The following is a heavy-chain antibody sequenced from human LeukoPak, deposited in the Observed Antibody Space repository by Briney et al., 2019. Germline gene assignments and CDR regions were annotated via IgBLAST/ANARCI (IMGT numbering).Heavy chain of an antibody. V-gene: IGHV4-59*08. CDR2: IHYSGST. D-gene: IGHD2-2*01. Sequence: PSETLSLTCTVSNGSIGDYYWSWIRQPPGKGLEWIGYIHYSGSTNYKPSPKSRVRISVDTSKNQISLRLKSVTAADTAVCYCARHHTEATAMSDYFDSWGQGTLVTVSS. J-gene: IGHJ4*02. CDR1: NGSIGDYY. CDR3: ARHHTEATAMSDYFDS.